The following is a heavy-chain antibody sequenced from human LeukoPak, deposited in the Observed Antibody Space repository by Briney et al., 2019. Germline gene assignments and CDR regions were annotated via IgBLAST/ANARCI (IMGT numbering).Heavy chain of an antibody. CDR1: GGTFSSYA. CDR3: ARVLFGSGIRYYYYMDV. D-gene: IGHD3-10*01. Sequence: GASVKGSCTASGGTFSSYAISWVRQAPGQGLEWMGWISAYNGNTNYAQKLQGRVTMTTDTSTSTAYMELRSLRSDDTAVYYCARVLFGSGIRYYYYMDVWGKGTTVTVSS. CDR2: ISAYNGNT. V-gene: IGHV1-18*01. J-gene: IGHJ6*03.